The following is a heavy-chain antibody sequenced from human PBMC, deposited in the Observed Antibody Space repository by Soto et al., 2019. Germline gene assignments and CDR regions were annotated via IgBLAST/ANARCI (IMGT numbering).Heavy chain of an antibody. CDR2: ISAYNGNT. CDR1: GYTFTSYG. V-gene: IGHV1-18*01. Sequence: QVQLVQSGAEVKKPGASVKVSCKASGYTFTSYGISWVRQAPGQGLEWMGWISAYNGNTNYAQKLQGRVTMTTDTATSTAYMELRSLRSDDTAVYYCARDGEYDYVWGSHHWFGPWGQGTLVTFSS. J-gene: IGHJ5*02. CDR3: ARDGEYDYVWGSHHWFGP. D-gene: IGHD3-16*01.